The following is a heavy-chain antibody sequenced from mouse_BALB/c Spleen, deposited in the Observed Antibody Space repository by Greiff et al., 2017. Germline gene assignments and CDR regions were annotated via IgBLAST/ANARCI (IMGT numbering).Heavy chain of an antibody. Sequence: DVKLQESGPGLVKPSQSLSLTCSVTGYSITSGYYWNWIRQFPGNKLEWMGYISYDGSNNYNPSLKNRISITRDTSKNQFFLKLNSVTTEDTATYYCASLNYGMDYWGQGTSVTVSS. J-gene: IGHJ4*01. CDR1: GYSITSGYY. CDR3: ASLNYGMDY. V-gene: IGHV3-6*02. CDR2: ISYDGSN.